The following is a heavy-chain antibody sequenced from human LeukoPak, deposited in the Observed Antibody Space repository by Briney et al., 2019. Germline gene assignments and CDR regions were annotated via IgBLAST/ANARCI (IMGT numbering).Heavy chain of an antibody. Sequence: PSETLSLTCAVYGGSFSGYYWSWIRQPPGKGLEWIGEINHSGSTNYNPSLKSRVTISVDTSKNQFSLKLSSVTAADTAMYYCARGTYAHYYYFMDVWGKGTTVTISS. D-gene: IGHD2-2*01. CDR1: GGSFSGYY. V-gene: IGHV4-34*01. J-gene: IGHJ6*03. CDR3: ARGTYAHYYYFMDV. CDR2: INHSGST.